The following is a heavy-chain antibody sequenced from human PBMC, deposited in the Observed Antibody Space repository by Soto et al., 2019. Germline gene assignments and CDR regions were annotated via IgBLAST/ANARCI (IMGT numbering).Heavy chain of an antibody. J-gene: IGHJ5*02. V-gene: IGHV1-18*01. Sequence: ASVKVSCKASGYTFTSYGISWVRQAPGQGLEWMGWISAYNGNTNYAQKLQGRVTMTTDTSTSTAYMELRSLRSDDTAVYYCARRRITMVRGSQANWFDPWGQGTLVTVSS. D-gene: IGHD3-10*01. CDR3: ARRRITMVRGSQANWFDP. CDR2: ISAYNGNT. CDR1: GYTFTSYG.